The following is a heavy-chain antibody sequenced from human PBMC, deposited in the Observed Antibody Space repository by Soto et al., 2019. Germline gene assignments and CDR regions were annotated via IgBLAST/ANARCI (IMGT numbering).Heavy chain of an antibody. CDR3: AREGGTTHYYCYGMDV. CDR2: ISSSSSYT. Sequence: GGSLRLSCAASGFTFSDYYMSWIRQAPGKGLEWVSYISSSSSYTNYADSVKGRFTISRDNAKNSLYLQMNSLRAEDTAVYYCAREGGTTHYYCYGMDVWGQGTTVTVSS. CDR1: GFTFSDYY. D-gene: IGHD3-16*01. V-gene: IGHV3-11*06. J-gene: IGHJ6*02.